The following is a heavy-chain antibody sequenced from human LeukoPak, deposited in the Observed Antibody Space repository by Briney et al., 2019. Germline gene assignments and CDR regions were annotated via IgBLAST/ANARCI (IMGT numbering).Heavy chain of an antibody. V-gene: IGHV4-59*01. CDR2: IYYSGST. CDR1: GGSISSYY. J-gene: IGHJ3*02. Sequence: KPSETLSLTCTVSGGSISSYYWSWIRQPPGKGLEWIGYIYYSGSTNYNPSLKSRVTISVDTSKNQFSLKLSSVTAADTAVYYCARVGWYYYDSSGYYLDAFDIWGQGTMVTVSS. D-gene: IGHD3-22*01. CDR3: ARVGWYYYDSSGYYLDAFDI.